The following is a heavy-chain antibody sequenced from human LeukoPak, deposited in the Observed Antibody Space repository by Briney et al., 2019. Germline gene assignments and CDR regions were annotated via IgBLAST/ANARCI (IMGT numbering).Heavy chain of an antibody. CDR3: AKDRFYDILTGYPGY. CDR1: GFTLSSFG. CDR2: ISGSSGRT. D-gene: IGHD3-9*01. Sequence: GGSLRLSCAASGFTLSSFGVSWVRQAPGKGLEWVSAISGSSGRTYYADAVKGRFTVSRDISKNTVSLQMNRLRADDTAMYHCAKDRFYDILTGYPGYWGQGTLVTVSS. V-gene: IGHV3-23*01. J-gene: IGHJ4*02.